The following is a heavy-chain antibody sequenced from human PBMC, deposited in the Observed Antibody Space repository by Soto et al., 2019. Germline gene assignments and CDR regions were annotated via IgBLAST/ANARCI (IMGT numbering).Heavy chain of an antibody. CDR3: NRHRIKPYYYGMDV. Sequence: GGSLRLSGPGCGFTFGDYAMSWFRQAPGKGLEWVGFIRRKAYVGTTEYAASVKGRFTISRDDSKSIAYLQMKSLKTEDTAVYSSNRHRIKPYYYGMDVWGQGTTVAVSS. CDR1: GFTFGDYA. D-gene: IGHD3-16*01. CDR2: IRRKAYVGTT. J-gene: IGHJ6*02. V-gene: IGHV3-49*03.